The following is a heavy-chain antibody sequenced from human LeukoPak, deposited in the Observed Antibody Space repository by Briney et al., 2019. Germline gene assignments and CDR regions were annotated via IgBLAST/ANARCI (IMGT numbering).Heavy chain of an antibody. CDR3: AREGNFDY. CDR2: IYHSGST. V-gene: IGHV4-38-2*02. J-gene: IGHJ4*02. CDR1: GYSISSGYY. Sequence: SETPSLTXAVSGYSISSGYYWGWIRQPPGKGLEGIGSIYHSGSTYYNPSLKSRVTISVDTSKNQFSLKLSSVTAADTAVYYCAREGNFDYWGQGTLVTVSS.